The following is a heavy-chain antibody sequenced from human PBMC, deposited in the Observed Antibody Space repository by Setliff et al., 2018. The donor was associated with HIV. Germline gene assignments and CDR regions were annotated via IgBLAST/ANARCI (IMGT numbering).Heavy chain of an antibody. CDR2: ISGSGGST. J-gene: IGHJ4*02. D-gene: IGHD4-4*01. Sequence: GGSLRLSCAASGFTFSNYAMSWVRQAPGKGLEWVSTISGSGGSTYYADSVKGRFTISRDNSNNTVYLQMNSLRAEDTAMYYCAKTQTVITVYGPFDSWGQGTPVTVSS. CDR1: GFTFSNYA. CDR3: AKTQTVITVYGPFDS. V-gene: IGHV3-23*01.